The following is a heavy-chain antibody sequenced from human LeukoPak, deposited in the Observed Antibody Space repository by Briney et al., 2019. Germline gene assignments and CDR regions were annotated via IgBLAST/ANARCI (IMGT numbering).Heavy chain of an antibody. CDR2: ISAYNGNT. V-gene: IGHV1-18*01. J-gene: IGHJ5*02. CDR1: GYTFTSYG. CDR3: ARDLAPRGIAVRRGMGYNWFDP. D-gene: IGHD6-19*01. Sequence: GASVKASCKASGYTFTSYGISWVRQAPGQGLEWMGWISAYNGNTNYAQKLQGRVTMTTDTSTSTAYMELRSLRSDDTAVYYCARDLAPRGIAVRRGMGYNWFDPWGQGTLVTVSS.